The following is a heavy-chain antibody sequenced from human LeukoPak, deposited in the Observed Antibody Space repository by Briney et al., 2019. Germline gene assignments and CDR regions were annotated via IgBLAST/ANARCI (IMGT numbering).Heavy chain of an antibody. D-gene: IGHD2-2*01. J-gene: IGHJ6*03. CDR1: GYTFTSYD. V-gene: IGHV1-8*01. CDR2: MNPNSGNT. Sequence: VASVKVSCKASGYTFTSYDTNWVRQATGQGLEWMGWMNPNSGNTGYAQKFQGRVTMTRNTSISTAYMELSSLRSEDTAVYYCARARVYCSSTSCYRFPDYYYMDVWGKGTTVTVSS. CDR3: ARARVYCSSTSCYRFPDYYYMDV.